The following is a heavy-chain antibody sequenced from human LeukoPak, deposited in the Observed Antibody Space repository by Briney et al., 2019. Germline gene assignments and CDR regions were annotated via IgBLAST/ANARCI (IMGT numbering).Heavy chain of an antibody. CDR2: IIPILGIA. D-gene: IGHD3-3*01. V-gene: IGHV1-69*02. CDR1: GGTFSDYT. Sequence: SVKVSCKTNGGTFSDYTIHWVRQAPGQGLEWMGRIIPILGIANYAQKFQSRVTITADKSTSTAYMELSSLRSEDTAVYYCARAEESFWSGYPAELLAFDIWGQGTMVTVSS. CDR3: ARAEESFWSGYPAELLAFDI. J-gene: IGHJ3*02.